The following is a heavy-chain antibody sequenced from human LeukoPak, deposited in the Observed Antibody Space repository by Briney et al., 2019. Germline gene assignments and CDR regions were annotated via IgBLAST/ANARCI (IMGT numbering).Heavy chain of an antibody. D-gene: IGHD6-19*01. CDR1: GYNFTSHG. Sequence: GASVKVSCKASGYNFTSHGISWVRQAPGQGFEWMGWISAYNGHTNYAQNLQGRVTMTTDTSTSTAYMELRSLRSDDTAVYYCARDGLSSSSGLIYWGQGTLVTVSS. CDR2: ISAYNGHT. J-gene: IGHJ4*02. CDR3: ARDGLSSSSGLIY. V-gene: IGHV1-18*01.